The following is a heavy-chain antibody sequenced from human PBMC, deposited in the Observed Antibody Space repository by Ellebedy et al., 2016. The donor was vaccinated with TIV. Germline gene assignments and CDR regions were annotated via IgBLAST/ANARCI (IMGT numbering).Heavy chain of an antibody. Sequence: GESLKISCKGSGYSFTNYWIGWVRQMPGKGPEWMGIIHPGDSETRYSPSFQGQVTISGDKSISTAYLQWSSLKASDTAMYYCARFTSDYSGDWFGRAFDHWGQGTLVIVSS. V-gene: IGHV5-51*01. CDR3: ARFTSDYSGDWFGRAFDH. D-gene: IGHD2-21*02. CDR1: GYSFTNYW. J-gene: IGHJ4*02. CDR2: IHPGDSET.